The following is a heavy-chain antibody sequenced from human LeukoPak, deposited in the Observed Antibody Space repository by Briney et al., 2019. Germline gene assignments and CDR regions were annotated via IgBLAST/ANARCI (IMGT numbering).Heavy chain of an antibody. V-gene: IGHV1-24*01. CDR1: GYTLTELS. D-gene: IGHD6-6*01. CDR2: FDPEDGET. CDR3: ATDPTVGQLWVNFDY. Sequence: ASVKVSCKVSGYTLTELSMHWVRQAPGKGLEWMGGFDPEDGETIYAQKFQGRVTMTEDTSTDTAYMELSSLRSEDTAVYYCATDPTVGQLWVNFDYWGQGTLVTVSS. J-gene: IGHJ4*02.